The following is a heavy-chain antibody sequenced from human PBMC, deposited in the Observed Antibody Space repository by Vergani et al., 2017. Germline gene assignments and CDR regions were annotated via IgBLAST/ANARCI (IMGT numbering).Heavy chain of an antibody. CDR2: IYYSGST. J-gene: IGHJ4*02. D-gene: IGHD5-24*01. CDR3: AREGDGYPNRQLDY. CDR1: GGSISSYY. V-gene: IGHV4-59*01. Sequence: QVQLQESGPGLVKPSQTLSLTCTVSGGSISSYYWSWIRQPPGKGLEWIGYIYYSGSTNYNPSLKSRVTISVDTSKNQFCLKLSSVTAADTAVYYCAREGDGYPNRQLDYWGQGTLVTVSS.